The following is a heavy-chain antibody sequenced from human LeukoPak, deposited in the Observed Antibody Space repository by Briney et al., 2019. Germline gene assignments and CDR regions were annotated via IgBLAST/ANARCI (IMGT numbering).Heavy chain of an antibody. Sequence: SETLSLTCTVSSGSIIGYYWAWIRQPPGKGLGWIGYIQYSGTTEYNPSLASRATISVDTAKDQFSLNLRSVTAADTAVYYCARDRAAGTLDFWGQGTLVTVSS. CDR2: IQYSGTT. V-gene: IGHV4-59*01. CDR3: ARDRAAGTLDF. D-gene: IGHD6-13*01. J-gene: IGHJ4*02. CDR1: SGSIIGYY.